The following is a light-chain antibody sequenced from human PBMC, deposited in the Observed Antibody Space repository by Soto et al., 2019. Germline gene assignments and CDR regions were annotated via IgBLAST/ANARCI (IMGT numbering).Light chain of an antibody. V-gene: IGKV3-20*01. CDR1: QSVGSSY. CDR3: QQYGSSPPT. J-gene: IGKJ1*01. Sequence: EIVLTQSPGTLSLSPGERATLSCRASQSVGSSYLAWYQQKPGQALRLLIYGASSRATATPDNFSGSGSGTDFTLTISRLEPEDFAVYYCQQYGSSPPTFGQGTKVEI. CDR2: GAS.